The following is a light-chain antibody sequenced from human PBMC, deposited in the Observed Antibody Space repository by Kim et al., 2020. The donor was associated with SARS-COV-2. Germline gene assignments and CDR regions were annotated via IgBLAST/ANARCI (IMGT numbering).Light chain of an antibody. V-gene: IGKV3-20*01. J-gene: IGKJ2*03. CDR2: DAS. Sequence: EILLTQSPGTLSLSPGERATLSCRANQRISSNYLAWYQHKPGQSPRLLIHDASNRATGIPVRFSGSGSGTDFTLTISRLEPEDFAVYYGHQYIRSPYSFGQGTKLDIK. CDR3: HQYIRSPYS. CDR1: QRISSNY.